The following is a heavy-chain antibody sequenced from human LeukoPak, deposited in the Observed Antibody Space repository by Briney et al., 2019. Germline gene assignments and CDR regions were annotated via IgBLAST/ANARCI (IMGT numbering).Heavy chain of an antibody. CDR2: IREDGSQK. CDR3: ARGPTNGQAFDY. J-gene: IGHJ4*02. CDR1: GFTFSSYS. D-gene: IGHD2-8*01. Sequence: PGGSLRLSCAASGFTFSSYSMIWVRQAPGKGLEWVASIREDGSQKSAVDSVRGRFTIARDNAKNSVYLQMDSLRAEDTAVYYCARGPTNGQAFDYWGQGTLVSVSS. V-gene: IGHV3-7*01.